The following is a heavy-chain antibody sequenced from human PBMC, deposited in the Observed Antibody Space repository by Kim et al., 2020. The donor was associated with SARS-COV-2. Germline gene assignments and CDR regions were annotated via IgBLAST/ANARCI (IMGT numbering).Heavy chain of an antibody. Sequence: SETLSLTCTVSGGSISSYYWSWIRQPPGKGLEWIGYIYYSGSTNYNPSLKSRVTISVDTSKNQFSLKLSSVTAADTAVYYCARDSSGSYSHNWFDPWGQGTLVTVSS. CDR3: ARDSSGSYSHNWFDP. CDR2: IYYSGST. CDR1: GGSISSYY. V-gene: IGHV4-59*13. D-gene: IGHD1-26*01. J-gene: IGHJ5*02.